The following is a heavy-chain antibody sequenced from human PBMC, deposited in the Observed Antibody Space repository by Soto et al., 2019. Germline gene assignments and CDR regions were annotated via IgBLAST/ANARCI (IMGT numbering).Heavy chain of an antibody. J-gene: IGHJ4*02. D-gene: IGHD3-10*01. V-gene: IGHV3-30-3*01. CDR1: GFTFSDYA. CDR3: AREWGNGHSFGGGVFDS. CDR2: VSFDGTNQ. Sequence: QVQLVESGGGVVQPGRSLRLSCTASGFTFSDYAMHWVRQAPGKGLEWVAVVSFDGTNQYYPDSVKGRFTISRDNSTNTLYAQMNTLRAADTAVDYCAREWGNGHSFGGGVFDSWGQGTLVTVSS.